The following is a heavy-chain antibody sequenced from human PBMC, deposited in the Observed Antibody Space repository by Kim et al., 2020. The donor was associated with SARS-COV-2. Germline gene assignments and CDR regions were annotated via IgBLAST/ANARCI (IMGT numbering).Heavy chain of an antibody. J-gene: IGHJ4*02. CDR3: ARAAAGTIYFDY. V-gene: IGHV3-30*01. Sequence: YYADSVKGRFTISRDNSKNTLYLQMNSLRAEDTAVYYCARAAAGTIYFDYWGQGTLVTVSS. D-gene: IGHD6-13*01.